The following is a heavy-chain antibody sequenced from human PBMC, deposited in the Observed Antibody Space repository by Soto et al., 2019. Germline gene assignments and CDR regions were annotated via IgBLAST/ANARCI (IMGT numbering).Heavy chain of an antibody. J-gene: IGHJ4*02. Sequence: QVQLVQSGAEVKRPGSSVKVSCKASGGTFSSYPISWVRQAPGQGLEWMGGTNGNLGTGNYAQKFRGRLTITTRISNPTAYMELSSLTSEDTAVYYCAKRDSHGFVRYFDKWGQGTLVTVSS. CDR3: AKRDSHGFVRYFDK. CDR1: GGTFSSYP. V-gene: IGHV1-69*06. D-gene: IGHD4-17*01. CDR2: TNGNLGTG.